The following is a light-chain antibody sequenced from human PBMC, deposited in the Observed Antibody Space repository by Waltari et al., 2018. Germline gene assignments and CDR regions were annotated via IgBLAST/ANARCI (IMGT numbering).Light chain of an antibody. V-gene: IGKV2-30*02. CDR1: QSLVHSDGKTY. CDR2: KDF. J-gene: IGKJ1*01. Sequence: VVMTQSPLSLPVTLGQPATISCRSSQSLVHSDGKTYLNWFHQRPGQSPRRLIYKDFNRDSGGPDRFSGSGSGTDFTLKISRVEAEDVGAYYCMQATQWPLTFGQGTKVEIK. CDR3: MQATQWPLT.